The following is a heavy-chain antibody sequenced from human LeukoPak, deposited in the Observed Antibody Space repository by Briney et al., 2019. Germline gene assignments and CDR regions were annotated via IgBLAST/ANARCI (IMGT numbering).Heavy chain of an antibody. CDR2: IYHTGST. J-gene: IGHJ3*01. CDR3: ARHHAPYDSTGYYSPDAFDF. D-gene: IGHD3-22*01. V-gene: IGHV4-38-2*01. CDR1: GYSISSGHY. Sequence: PSETLSLTCAVSGYSISSGHYWGFIRQPPGKWLEWIGSIYHTGSTYYNPSLKSRVTISVDTSWNHFSLRLSSVTAADTAVYFCARHHAPYDSTGYYSPDAFDFWGQGQWSPSLQ.